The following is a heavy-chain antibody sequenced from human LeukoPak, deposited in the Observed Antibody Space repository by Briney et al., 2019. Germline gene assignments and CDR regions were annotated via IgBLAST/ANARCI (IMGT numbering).Heavy chain of an antibody. J-gene: IGHJ4*02. D-gene: IGHD2-2*01. V-gene: IGHV3-21*01. CDR2: ISSSSSYI. CDR1: GFTFSSYS. CDR3: ARAQPAAIEGPGFDY. Sequence: GGSLRHSCAASGFTFSSYSMNWVRQAPGKGLEWVSSISSSSSYIYYADSVKGRFTISRDNAKNSLYLQMNSLRAEDTAVYYCARAQPAAIEGPGFDYWGQGTLVTVSS.